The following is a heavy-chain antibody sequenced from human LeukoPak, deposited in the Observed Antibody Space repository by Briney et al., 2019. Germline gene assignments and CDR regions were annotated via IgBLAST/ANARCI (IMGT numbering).Heavy chain of an antibody. V-gene: IGHV3-23*01. Sequence: GGSLRLSCAASGFTFSSYWMHWVRQAPGKGLEWVSAISGSGVSTYYADSVKGRFTISRDNSKNTLYLQMNSLRAEDTAVYYCAKEYGYTYGEFDYWGQGTLVTVSS. CDR3: AKEYGYTYGEFDY. D-gene: IGHD5-18*01. J-gene: IGHJ4*02. CDR2: ISGSGVST. CDR1: GFTFSSYW.